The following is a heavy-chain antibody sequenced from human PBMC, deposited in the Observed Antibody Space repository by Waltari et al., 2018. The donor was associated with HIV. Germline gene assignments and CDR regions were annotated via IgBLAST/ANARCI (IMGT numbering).Heavy chain of an antibody. V-gene: IGHV1-18*01. Sequence: QVQLVQSGAEVKKPGASVKVSCKASAYICNCNSSITWVRQAPGQGLECMGWISVDNGNTNNAQKLQGRITMTTDTSTRTTYMELRSLRSDDTAVYYCARDRADDILTGPLGPWGQGTLVTVSS. CDR2: ISVDNGNT. D-gene: IGHD3-9*01. CDR1: AYICNCNSS. CDR3: ARDRADDILTGPLGP. J-gene: IGHJ5*02.